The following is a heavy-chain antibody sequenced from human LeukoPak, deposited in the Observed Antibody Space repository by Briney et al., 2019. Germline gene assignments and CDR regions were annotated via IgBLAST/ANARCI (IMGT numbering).Heavy chain of an antibody. CDR3: ARDSRRGYSGYDYPY. J-gene: IGHJ4*02. Sequence: PSETLSLTCTVSGGSISSYYWSWIRQPAGKGLEWIGRIYTSGSTNYNPSLKSRVTMSVDTSKNQFSLKLSSVTAADTAVYYCARDSRRGYSGYDYPYWGQGTLVIVSS. CDR1: GGSISSYY. CDR2: IYTSGST. V-gene: IGHV4-4*07. D-gene: IGHD5-12*01.